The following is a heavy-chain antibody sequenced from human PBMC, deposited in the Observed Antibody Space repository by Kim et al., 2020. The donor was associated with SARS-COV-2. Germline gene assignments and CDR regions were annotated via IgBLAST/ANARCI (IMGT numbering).Heavy chain of an antibody. D-gene: IGHD5-18*01. V-gene: IGHV3-53*01. CDR2: IYAGGFT. Sequence: GGSLRLSCVASGFNVSSTYMSWVRQAPGKGLEWVSVIYAGGFTLYADSVEGRFTISRDNSKNTLFLQMHSLRAEDTAIYFCARDRADPRGYNYGFYFDSWGPGTLVTVSS. J-gene: IGHJ4*02. CDR1: GFNVSSTY. CDR3: ARDRADPRGYNYGFYFDS.